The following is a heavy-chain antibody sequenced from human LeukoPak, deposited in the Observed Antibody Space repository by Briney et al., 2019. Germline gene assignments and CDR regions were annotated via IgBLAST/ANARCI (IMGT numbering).Heavy chain of an antibody. CDR3: ARDPHYYGSGRFDY. Sequence: GGSLRLSCAASGFTFSSYSMNWVRQAPGKGLEWVSSISSSSSYIYYADSVKGRFTISRDNSKNTLYLQMHSLRAEDTAVYYCARDPHYYGSGRFDYWGQGTLVTVSS. D-gene: IGHD3-10*01. J-gene: IGHJ4*02. CDR1: GFTFSSYS. CDR2: ISSSSSYI. V-gene: IGHV3-21*01.